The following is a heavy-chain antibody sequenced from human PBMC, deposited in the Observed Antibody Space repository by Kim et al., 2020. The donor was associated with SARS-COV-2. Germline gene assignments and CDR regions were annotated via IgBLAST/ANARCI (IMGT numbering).Heavy chain of an antibody. V-gene: IGHV3-30*18. CDR3: AKDARANAAAGTVEAFDY. J-gene: IGHJ4*02. D-gene: IGHD6-13*01. Sequence: GGSLRLYCAASGFTFSNYGMHWVRQAPGKGLEWVAVISYDGRTEFYGDSVEGRFTISRDNSKNTLHLQINSLRVGDTAVYYCAKDARANAAAGTVEAFDYWGQETVVTDSS. CDR2: ISYDGRTE. CDR1: GFTFSNYG.